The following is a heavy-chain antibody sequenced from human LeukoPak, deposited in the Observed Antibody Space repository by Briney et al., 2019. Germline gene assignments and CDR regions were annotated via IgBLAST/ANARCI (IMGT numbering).Heavy chain of an antibody. V-gene: IGHV3-21*04. CDR2: ISGSSIYI. Sequence: GGSLRLSCAASGFTFSTYSMNWVRQAPGKGLEWVSSISGSSIYIYYADSVKGRFTISRDNSKNTLYLQMNSLGAADTAVYYCAKDRAGYSGARGFDCWGQGTLVTVSS. CDR3: AKDRAGYSGARGFDC. D-gene: IGHD5-12*01. J-gene: IGHJ4*02. CDR1: GFTFSTYS.